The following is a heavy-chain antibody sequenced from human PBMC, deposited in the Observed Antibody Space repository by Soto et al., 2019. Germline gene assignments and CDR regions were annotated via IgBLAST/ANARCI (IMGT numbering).Heavy chain of an antibody. CDR2: ISSNGGTT. J-gene: IGHJ5*02. CDR3: GGYSGDGIWS. Sequence: EVQLVESGGGXXXXGGXXXLSCAASGXXXXXXSMHXXXQAPGKGLEYVSAISSNGGTTSYANSVKGRFTISRDNSKNMLYLQMGSLRAEDMAVYYCGGYSGDGIWSWGQGTLVTVSS. CDR1: GXXXXXXS. D-gene: IGHD1-26*01. V-gene: IGHV3-64*01.